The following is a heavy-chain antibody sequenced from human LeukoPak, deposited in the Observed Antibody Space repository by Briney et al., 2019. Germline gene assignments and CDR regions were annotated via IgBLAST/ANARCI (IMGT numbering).Heavy chain of an antibody. Sequence: GGSLRLSCAASGFTFSSYWMSWVRQAPGKGLEWVANIKQDGSEKYYVDSVKGRFTISRDNAKNSLYLQMNGLRAEDTAVYYCAKIPYYDFWSGSSFDPWGQGTLVTVSS. CDR2: IKQDGSEK. J-gene: IGHJ5*02. V-gene: IGHV3-7*01. CDR1: GFTFSSYW. D-gene: IGHD3-3*01. CDR3: AKIPYYDFWSGSSFDP.